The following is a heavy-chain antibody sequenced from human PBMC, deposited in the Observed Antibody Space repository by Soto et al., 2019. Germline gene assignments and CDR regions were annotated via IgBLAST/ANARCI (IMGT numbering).Heavy chain of an antibody. CDR3: ARGSPPYDILTGYLSAYYYYYGMDV. CDR2: MNPNSGNT. V-gene: IGHV1-8*01. J-gene: IGHJ6*02. D-gene: IGHD3-9*01. CDR1: GYTFTSYD. Sequence: ASVKVSCKASGYTFTSYDINWVRQATGQGLEWMGWMNPNSGNTGYAQKFQGRVTMTRNTSISTAYMELSSLRSEDTAVYYCARGSPPYDILTGYLSAYYYYYGMDVWGQGTTVTVSS.